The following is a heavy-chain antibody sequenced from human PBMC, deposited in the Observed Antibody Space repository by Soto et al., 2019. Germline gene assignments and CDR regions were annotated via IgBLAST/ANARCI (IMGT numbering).Heavy chain of an antibody. Sequence: ASVKVSCKASGYIFKNFGIGWVRQAPGLGPEWVGWINVDNGNTKYAEKFQGRVTTTTDTPTNTAYMELTKLTSDDTAVYYCASPGRWGQGTLVTVSS. CDR3: ASPGR. V-gene: IGHV1-18*01. CDR1: GYIFKNFG. D-gene: IGHD1-1*01. J-gene: IGHJ4*02. CDR2: INVDNGNT.